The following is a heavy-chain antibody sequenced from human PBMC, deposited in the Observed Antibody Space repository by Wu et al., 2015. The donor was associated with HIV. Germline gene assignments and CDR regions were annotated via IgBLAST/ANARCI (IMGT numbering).Heavy chain of an antibody. Sequence: QVQLVQSGAEVKKPGSSVKVSCKASGGTFSSYAISWVRQAPGQGLEWMGRIIPIFGTANYAQKFQGRVTITADESTSTAYMELSSLRSEDTAVYYCASLPKWFTPPGDANDAFDIWGQGTMVTVSS. D-gene: IGHD3-22*01. CDR1: GGTFSSYA. J-gene: IGHJ3*02. CDR2: IIPIFGTA. V-gene: IGHV1-69*13. CDR3: ASLPKWFTPPGDANDAFDI.